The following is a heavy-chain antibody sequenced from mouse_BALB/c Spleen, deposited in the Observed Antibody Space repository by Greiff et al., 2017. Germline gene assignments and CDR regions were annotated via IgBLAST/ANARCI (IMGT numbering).Heavy chain of an antibody. J-gene: IGHJ4*01. V-gene: IGHV1-15*01. Sequence: VKLLESGAELVRPGASVTLSCKASGYTFTDYEMHWVKQTPVHGLEWNGAIDPETGGTAYNQKFKGKATLTADKSSSTAYMELRSLTSEDSAVYYCTRGGNTRGYAMDYWGQGTSVTVSS. D-gene: IGHD2-1*01. CDR3: TRGGNTRGYAMDY. CDR1: GYTFTDYE. CDR2: IDPETGGT.